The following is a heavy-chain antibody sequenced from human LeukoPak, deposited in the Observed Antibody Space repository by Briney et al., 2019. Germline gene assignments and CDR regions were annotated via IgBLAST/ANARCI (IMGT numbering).Heavy chain of an antibody. Sequence: PGGSLRLSCAASGFIFSTYAMSWVRQAPGKGLEWVSGISSSGGYTYYADSVKGRFTISRDNSKNTLYLQMNSLRTEDTAVYYRARSVSSRFTSPRRPYYFDSWGQGTLVTVSS. CDR1: GFIFSTYA. V-gene: IGHV3-23*01. CDR3: ARSVSSRFTSPRRPYYFDS. J-gene: IGHJ4*02. D-gene: IGHD2-2*01. CDR2: ISSSGGYT.